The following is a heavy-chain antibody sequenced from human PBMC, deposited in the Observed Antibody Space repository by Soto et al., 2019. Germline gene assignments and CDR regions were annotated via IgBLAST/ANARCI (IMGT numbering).Heavy chain of an antibody. CDR1: GYTFNSYG. Sequence: ASVKVSCKASGYTFNSYGISWVRQAPGQGLEWMGWISAYNGNRNYAQKFQGRVTMTTDTSTSTAYMELRSLRSDDMAVYNCARHGPPLDDWGQGTPVTVSS. J-gene: IGHJ4*02. V-gene: IGHV1-18*03. CDR3: ARHGPPLDD. CDR2: ISAYNGNR.